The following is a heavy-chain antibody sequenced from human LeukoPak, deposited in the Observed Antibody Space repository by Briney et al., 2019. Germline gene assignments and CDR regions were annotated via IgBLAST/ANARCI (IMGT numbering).Heavy chain of an antibody. J-gene: IGHJ3*02. CDR1: GYTFTGYY. CDR2: INPSGGST. Sequence: ASVKVSCKASGYTFTGYYMHWVRQAPGQGLEWMGIINPSGGSTSYAQKFRGRVTMTRDMSTSTVYMELSSLRSEDTAVYYCARGGGDDSSGYNGFDIWGQGTMVTVSS. V-gene: IGHV1-46*01. D-gene: IGHD3-22*01. CDR3: ARGGGDDSSGYNGFDI.